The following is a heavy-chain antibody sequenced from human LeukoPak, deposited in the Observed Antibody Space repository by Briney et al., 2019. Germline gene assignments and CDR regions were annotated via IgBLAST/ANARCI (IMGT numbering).Heavy chain of an antibody. CDR2: IYYSGST. D-gene: IGHD1-26*01. Sequence: PSETLSLTRTVSGGSISSSSYYWGWIRQPPGKGLEWIGSIYYSGSTYYNPSLNSRVTISVDTSKNQFSLKLSSVTAADTAVYYCAKQRAPALIDYWGQGSLVAVSS. CDR3: AKQRAPALIDY. CDR1: GGSISSSSYY. V-gene: IGHV4-39*01. J-gene: IGHJ4*02.